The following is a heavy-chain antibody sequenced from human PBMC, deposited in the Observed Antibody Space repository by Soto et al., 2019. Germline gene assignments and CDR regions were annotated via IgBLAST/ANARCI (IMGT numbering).Heavy chain of an antibody. CDR2: IKSSCNNI. Sequence: GGSLRLSCAASGFIFGSYSMSWVRQAPGKGPEWISYIKSSCNNIYYADSVNGRFTISRDNAKNSLYLQMNSLRDEDTAVYYCAKVYWYDGSAIFGFWGQGTLVSDSS. CDR1: GFIFGSYS. V-gene: IGHV3-48*02. CDR3: AKVYWYDGSAIFGF. D-gene: IGHD3-22*01. J-gene: IGHJ4*02.